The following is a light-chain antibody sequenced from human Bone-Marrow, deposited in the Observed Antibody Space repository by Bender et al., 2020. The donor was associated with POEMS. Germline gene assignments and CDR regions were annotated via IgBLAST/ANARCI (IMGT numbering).Light chain of an antibody. CDR2: DVI. CDR3: SSYGGNSNWI. Sequence: QSALTQPRSVSGSPGQSVTISCTGTSSDVGSYNYVSWYQQHPGKAPKLIIYDVIKRPSGVPDRFSGSKSGNTASLTISGLQAEDEADYYCSSYGGNSNWIFGGGTKLTVL. CDR1: SSDVGSYNY. V-gene: IGLV2-11*01. J-gene: IGLJ3*02.